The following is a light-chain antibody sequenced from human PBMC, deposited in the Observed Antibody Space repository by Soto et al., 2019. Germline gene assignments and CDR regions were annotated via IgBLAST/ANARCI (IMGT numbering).Light chain of an antibody. CDR2: KAS. V-gene: IGKV1-5*03. CDR1: ESISSW. Sequence: DIQMTQSPSTLSASVGDRVTITCRASESISSWLAWYQQKLGKAPKLLIYKASSLESGVPSRFSGSGSGTEFTLTISSLQPEDFVTYYCLQHNSYPITFGQGTRLEI. CDR3: LQHNSYPIT. J-gene: IGKJ5*01.